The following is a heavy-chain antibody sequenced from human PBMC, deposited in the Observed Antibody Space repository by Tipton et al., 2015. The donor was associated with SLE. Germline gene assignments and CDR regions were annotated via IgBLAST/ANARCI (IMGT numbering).Heavy chain of an antibody. D-gene: IGHD6-13*01. CDR3: ARAEFSSNWYMYWHFDL. Sequence: TLSLTCAVYGRSFIGSYWTWIRQPPGKGLEWIGDIDHSGVTHYNPSLKSRVTISVDTSKNQFSLKLSSVTAADTAVYFCARAEFSSNWYMYWHFDLWGRGTLVTVSS. V-gene: IGHV4-34*01. CDR1: GRSFIGSY. J-gene: IGHJ2*01. CDR2: IDHSGVT.